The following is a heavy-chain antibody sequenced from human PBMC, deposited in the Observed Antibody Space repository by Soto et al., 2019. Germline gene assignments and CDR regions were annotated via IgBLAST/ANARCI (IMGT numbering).Heavy chain of an antibody. CDR1: GGTFSSYA. CDR3: ARHDCISSSCYYYYYYGMDV. Sequence: QVQLVQSGAEVKKPGSSVKVSCKASGGTFSSYAISWVRQAPGQGLEWMGGIIPIFDTANYAQKFQGRVTITADESTSTAYRELSSLRSEDTAVYYCARHDCISSSCYYYYYYGMDVWGQGTTVTVSS. CDR2: IIPIFDTA. D-gene: IGHD2-2*01. J-gene: IGHJ6*02. V-gene: IGHV1-69*12.